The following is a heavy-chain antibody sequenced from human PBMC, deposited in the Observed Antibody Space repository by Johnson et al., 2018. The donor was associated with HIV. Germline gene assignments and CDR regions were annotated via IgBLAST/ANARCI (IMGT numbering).Heavy chain of an antibody. Sequence: VQLVESGGGVVQPGGSLRLSCAASGFTFSSYAMHWVRQAPGKGLEWVAFIRYDGSNKYYANSVKGRFTISRDNAKNSLYLQMNSLRAEDTALYYCARFENTLSNAFDIWGQGTMVTVSS. CDR2: IRYDGSNK. CDR1: GFTFSSYA. D-gene: IGHD3-10*01. J-gene: IGHJ3*02. V-gene: IGHV3-30*02. CDR3: ARFENTLSNAFDI.